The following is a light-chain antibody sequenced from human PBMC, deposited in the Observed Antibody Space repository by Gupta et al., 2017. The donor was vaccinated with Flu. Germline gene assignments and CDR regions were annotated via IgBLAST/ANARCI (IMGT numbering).Light chain of an antibody. CDR1: QSISSW. CDR2: KAS. Sequence: DIQMTQSSSHLSASVGDRVTITCRASQSISSWLAWYQQKPGKAPKLLIYKASSLESGVPSRFSGSGSGTEFTLTISSLQPEDFATYYCQQYNSYGTFGQGTKVEIK. J-gene: IGKJ1*01. V-gene: IGKV1-5*03. CDR3: QQYNSYGT.